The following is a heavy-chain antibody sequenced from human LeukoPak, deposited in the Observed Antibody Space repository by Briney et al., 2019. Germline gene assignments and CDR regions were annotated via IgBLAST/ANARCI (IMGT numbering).Heavy chain of an antibody. V-gene: IGHV3-23*01. J-gene: IGHJ4*02. CDR3: VRTHSSGYYYFDS. CDR1: GFTFSNAW. D-gene: IGHD3-22*01. Sequence: GGSLRLSCAASGFTFSNAWMSWVRQAPGKGLEWVSGISGSGRSTFYADSVKGRFTISRDNSKNTLYLQMNSLRVEDTAVYYCVRTHSSGYYYFDSWGQGTLVTVSS. CDR2: ISGSGRST.